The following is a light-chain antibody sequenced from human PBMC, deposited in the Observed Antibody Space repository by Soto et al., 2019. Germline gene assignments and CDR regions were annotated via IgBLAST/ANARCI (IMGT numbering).Light chain of an antibody. CDR2: EVS. J-gene: IGLJ3*02. V-gene: IGLV2-14*01. Sequence: QSVLTQPASVSGSPGQSITISCTGTSSDVVNYNFVSWYQQHPGRAPKVIIYEVSNRPSGVSNRFSGSKSGNTASLTISGLQAEDEADYYCSSHRGSSTFEWVFGGGTKLTVL. CDR1: SSDVVNYNF. CDR3: SSHRGSSTFEWV.